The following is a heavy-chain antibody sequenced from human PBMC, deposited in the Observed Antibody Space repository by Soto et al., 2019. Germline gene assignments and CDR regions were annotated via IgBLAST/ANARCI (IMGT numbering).Heavy chain of an antibody. CDR1: GYTFTDYY. V-gene: IGHV1-2*02. J-gene: IGHJ6*02. D-gene: IGHD3-16*01. CDR3: ARERMVMITVRHYYQYGMDV. CDR2: IDPNSGGT. Sequence: ASVKVSFKASGYTFTDYYMHWVRQAPGRGLEWMGWIDPNSGGTNYAQKFQGRVTMSRDTSINTAYMELSRLRSDDTAVYYCARERMVMITVRHYYQYGMDVWGQGATVTVSS.